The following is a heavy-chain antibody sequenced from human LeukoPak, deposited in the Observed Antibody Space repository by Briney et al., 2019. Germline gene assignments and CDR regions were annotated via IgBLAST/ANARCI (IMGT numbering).Heavy chain of an antibody. CDR3: AKGGYSYGKYYFDY. D-gene: IGHD5-18*01. J-gene: IGHJ4*02. Sequence: PGGSLRLSCAASGFTFSTYGMSWVRQAPGKGLEWASAISGSGGSTYYADSVKGRFTISRDNSKNTLYLQMNSLRAEDTAVYYCAKGGYSYGKYYFDYWGQGTLVTVSS. CDR2: ISGSGGST. CDR1: GFTFSTYG. V-gene: IGHV3-23*01.